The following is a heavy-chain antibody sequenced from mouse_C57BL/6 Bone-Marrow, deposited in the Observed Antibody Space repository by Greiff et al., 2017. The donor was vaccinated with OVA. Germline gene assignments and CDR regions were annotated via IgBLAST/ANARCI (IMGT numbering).Heavy chain of an antibody. CDR3: ARGGNYYGGFDY. D-gene: IGHD1-1*01. CDR1: GYPFTSHW. J-gene: IGHJ2*01. V-gene: IGHV1-69*01. Sequence: VQLQQSGAELVTPGASVKLSCKASGYPFTSHWMHWVKQRPGQGLEWIGEFDPSDSYSNYNQKFKGKSTLTVDKSSSTAYKQLSSLTSEDSAVYYGARGGNYYGGFDYWGQGTTLTVSS. CDR2: FDPSDSYS.